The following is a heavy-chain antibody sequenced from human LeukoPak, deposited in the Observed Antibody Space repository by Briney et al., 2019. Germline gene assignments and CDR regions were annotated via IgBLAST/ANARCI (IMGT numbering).Heavy chain of an antibody. J-gene: IGHJ4*02. CDR3: AREKILMVYAIVDY. V-gene: IGHV4-61*02. CDR1: GGSISSGSYY. D-gene: IGHD2-8*01. CDR2: IYTSGST. Sequence: SQTLSLTCTVSGGSISSGSYYWSWIRQPAGKGLEWIGRIYTSGSTNHNPSLKSRVTISVDTSKNQFSLKLGSVTAADTAVYYCAREKILMVYAIVDYWGQGTLVTVSS.